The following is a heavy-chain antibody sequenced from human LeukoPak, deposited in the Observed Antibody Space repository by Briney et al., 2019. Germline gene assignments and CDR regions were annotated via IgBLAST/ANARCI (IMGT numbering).Heavy chain of an antibody. V-gene: IGHV1-8*03. Sequence: XXASXYTFTRYDINXVGQATGQGVEWMGWMNPNRGNTGYAQKFQGRVTITRNTSISTAYMELSSLRSEDTAVYYCARETDGSGNFDYWGQGTLVTVS. CDR1: XYTFTRYD. CDR3: ARETDGSGNFDY. D-gene: IGHD3-10*01. J-gene: IGHJ4*02. CDR2: MNPNRGNT.